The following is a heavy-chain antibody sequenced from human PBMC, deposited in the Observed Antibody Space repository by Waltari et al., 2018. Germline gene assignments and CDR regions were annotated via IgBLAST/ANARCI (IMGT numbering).Heavy chain of an antibody. J-gene: IGHJ4*02. D-gene: IGHD6-6*01. CDR1: GYTFTGHY. CDR3: ASGKAAARPMYIDY. Sequence: QVQLVQSGAEVTKPGASVKVSCKASGYTFTGHYMHWVRQAPGQGLEWMGRINPNSGGTNYAQKFQGRVTMTRDNSKNTLYLQMNSLRAEDTAVYYCASGKAAARPMYIDYWGQGTLVTVSS. V-gene: IGHV1-2*06. CDR2: INPNSGGT.